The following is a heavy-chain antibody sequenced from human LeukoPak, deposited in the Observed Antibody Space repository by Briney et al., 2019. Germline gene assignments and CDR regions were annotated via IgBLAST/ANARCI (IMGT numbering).Heavy chain of an antibody. J-gene: IGHJ4*02. CDR3: VSFYETY. CDR2: INSDGSST. CDR1: GFTFSSYW. V-gene: IGHV3-74*01. D-gene: IGHD2/OR15-2a*01. Sequence: TGGSLRLSCAASGFTFSSYWMHWVRQAPGKGLVWVSRINSDGSSTSYADSVKGRFTISKDNAKNTVYLQMNSLRAEDAAVYYCVSFYETYWGRGTLVTFSS.